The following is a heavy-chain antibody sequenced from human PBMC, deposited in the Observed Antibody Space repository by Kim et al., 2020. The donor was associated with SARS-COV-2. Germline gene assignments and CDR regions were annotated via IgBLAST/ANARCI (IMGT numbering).Heavy chain of an antibody. CDR3: AREVVVTALTAVWLDP. J-gene: IGHJ5*02. Sequence: SETLSLTCSVSGVSTTLYYWSWVRQSPGQGLEWIGNIYSGGGTNYNPSLKSRATITLDTSKNEFSLRLTSVTAADSAVYYCAREVVVTALTAVWLDPWAPGTLVPVSS. V-gene: IGHV4-59*13. CDR1: GVSTTLYY. D-gene: IGHD2-21*02. CDR2: IYSGGGT.